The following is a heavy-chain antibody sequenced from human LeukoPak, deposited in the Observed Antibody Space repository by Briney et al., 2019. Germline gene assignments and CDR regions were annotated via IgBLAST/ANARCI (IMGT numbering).Heavy chain of an antibody. Sequence: SVKVSCKASGYTFTSYYMHWVRQAPGQGLEWMGIIDPGAGSTSYAQKFQGRVTMTRDMSTSTVYMELSSLRSEDTAVYYCARGAVGATTTLGYFDYWGQGTLVTVSS. D-gene: IGHD1-26*01. J-gene: IGHJ4*02. CDR1: GYTFTSYY. CDR3: ARGAVGATTTLGYFDY. V-gene: IGHV1-46*01. CDR2: IDPGAGST.